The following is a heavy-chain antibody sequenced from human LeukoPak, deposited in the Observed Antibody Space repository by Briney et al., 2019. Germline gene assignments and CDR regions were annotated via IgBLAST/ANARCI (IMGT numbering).Heavy chain of an antibody. CDR2: ISGSGSGT. D-gene: IGHD6-19*01. Sequence: GGSLRLSCAASGFTFRSFAMSWVRQAPGKGLEWVSAISGSGSGTYYADSVKGRFTISRDNSKNTLYLQMNSLRAEDTAIYYCAKDRRWDSSGWYPALSLDYWGQGTLVTVSS. J-gene: IGHJ4*02. V-gene: IGHV3-23*01. CDR1: GFTFRSFA. CDR3: AKDRRWDSSGWYPALSLDY.